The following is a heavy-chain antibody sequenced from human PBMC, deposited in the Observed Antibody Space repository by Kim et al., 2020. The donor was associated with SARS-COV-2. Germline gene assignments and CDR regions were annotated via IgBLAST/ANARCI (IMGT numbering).Heavy chain of an antibody. CDR1: GFTFSDYY. V-gene: IGHV3-11*06. Sequence: GGSLRLSCAASGFTFSDYYMSWIRQAPGKGLEWVSYISSSSSYTNYADSVKGRFTISRDNAKNSLYLQMNSLRAEDTAVYYCAGDFRRTYYDILTGYPPKDYYYYGMDVWGQGTTVTVSS. CDR3: AGDFRRTYYDILTGYPPKDYYYYGMDV. CDR2: ISSSSSYT. J-gene: IGHJ6*02. D-gene: IGHD3-9*01.